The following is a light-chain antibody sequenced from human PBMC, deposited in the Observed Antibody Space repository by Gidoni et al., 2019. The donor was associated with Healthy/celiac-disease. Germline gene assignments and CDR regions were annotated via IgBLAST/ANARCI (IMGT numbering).Light chain of an antibody. V-gene: IGKV1-9*01. CDR2: AAS. Sequence: IQLTQSPPSLSASVGDRVTITCRASQGISSSLAWYQQQPGKAPKLLIYAASTLQSGVPSRFSGSGSGTDFTLTISSLQPEDFATYYCQQLNSYPQLTFGGXTKVEIK. CDR3: QQLNSYPQLT. J-gene: IGKJ4*01. CDR1: QGISSS.